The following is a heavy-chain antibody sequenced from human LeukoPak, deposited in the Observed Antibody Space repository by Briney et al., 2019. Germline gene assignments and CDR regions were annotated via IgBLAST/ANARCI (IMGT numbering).Heavy chain of an antibody. CDR3: ARFDYADYLAFDY. J-gene: IGHJ4*02. V-gene: IGHV3-21*01. CDR2: ISSTSTYI. CDR1: GFTFSSFT. D-gene: IGHD4-17*01. Sequence: PGGSLRLSCAASGFTFSSFTMNWVRQAPGKGLEWVSSISSTSTYIHYADSVKGRFTISGGNAKNSLYLQMNSLRAEDTAAYYCARFDYADYLAFDYWGQGTLVTVSS.